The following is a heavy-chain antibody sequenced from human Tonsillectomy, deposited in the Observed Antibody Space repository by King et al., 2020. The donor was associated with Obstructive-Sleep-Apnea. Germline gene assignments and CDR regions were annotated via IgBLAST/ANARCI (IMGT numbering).Heavy chain of an antibody. CDR1: GFTFSSYG. J-gene: IGHJ4*02. CDR2: MSYDGNNK. CDR3: ASAAMRAPAFDY. V-gene: IGHV3-30*03. D-gene: IGHD2-2*01. Sequence: VQLVESGGGVVQPGRSLRLSCAASGFTFSSYGMHWVRQAPGKGLEWVALMSYDGNNKFYADSVKGRFTISRDPAKNTLYLKMSSLGAEDTAVYYCASAAMRAPAFDYWGQGTLVTVSS.